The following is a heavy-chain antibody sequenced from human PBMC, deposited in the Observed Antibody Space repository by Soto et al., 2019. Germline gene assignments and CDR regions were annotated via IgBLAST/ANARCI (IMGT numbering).Heavy chain of an antibody. CDR3: ARVLVRIAAAGIRTYNWFDP. D-gene: IGHD6-13*01. CDR2: INHSGST. CDR1: GGSFSCYY. V-gene: IGHV4-34*01. J-gene: IGHJ5*02. Sequence: SETLSLTCAVYGGSFSCYYWIWIRQPPGKGLEWIGEINHSGSTNYNPSLKSRVTISVDTSKNQFSLKLSSVTAADTAVYYCARVLVRIAAAGIRTYNWFDPWGQGTLVTVSS.